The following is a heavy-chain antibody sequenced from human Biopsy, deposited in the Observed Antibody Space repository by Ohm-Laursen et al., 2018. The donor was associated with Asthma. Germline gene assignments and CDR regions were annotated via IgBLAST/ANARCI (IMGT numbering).Heavy chain of an antibody. J-gene: IGHJ5*02. V-gene: IGHV1-2*06. Sequence: GSSVKVSCEASGYPFIGYHIHWMRQAPGQGLEWMGRINSNSGATNYAQKFQGRVTMTRDTSISTAYMEVSRLRSDDTAVYYCARGQKSAGDRWFDPWGQGTLVTVSS. D-gene: IGHD6-13*01. CDR1: GYPFIGYH. CDR3: ARGQKSAGDRWFDP. CDR2: INSNSGAT.